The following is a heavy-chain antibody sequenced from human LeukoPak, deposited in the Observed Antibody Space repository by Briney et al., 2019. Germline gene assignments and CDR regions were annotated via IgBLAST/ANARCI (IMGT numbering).Heavy chain of an antibody. D-gene: IGHD5-12*01. V-gene: IGHV3-9*01. Sequence: GGSLRLSCAASGFTFDDYAMHWVRQAPGKGLEWVSGISWNSGSIGYADSVKGRFTLSRDNAKNSLYLQMNSLRAEDTALYYCAKDNGNGYNFFHFDYWGQGTLVTVSS. J-gene: IGHJ4*02. CDR3: AKDNGNGYNFFHFDY. CDR2: ISWNSGSI. CDR1: GFTFDDYA.